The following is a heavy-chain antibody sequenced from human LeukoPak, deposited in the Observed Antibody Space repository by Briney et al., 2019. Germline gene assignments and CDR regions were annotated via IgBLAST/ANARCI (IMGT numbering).Heavy chain of an antibody. J-gene: IGHJ4*02. CDR1: GFTFSSYA. CDR2: ISYDGSNK. V-gene: IGHV3-30*14. Sequence: GRSLRLSCAASGFTFSSYAMHWVRQAPGKGLEWVAVISYDGSNKYYADSVKGRFTISRDNSKNTLYLQMNSLRAEDTAVYYCAISPHFDYWGQGTLVTVSS. CDR3: AISPHFDY.